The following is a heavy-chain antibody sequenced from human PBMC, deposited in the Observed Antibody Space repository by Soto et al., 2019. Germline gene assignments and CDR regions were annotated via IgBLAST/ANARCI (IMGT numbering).Heavy chain of an antibody. CDR2: IQQDGSEK. Sequence: ESGGGLVQPGGSLRLSCAASGFTFSTYWMHWVRQAPGKGLEWVANIQQDGSEKYFVDSVKGRFTISRDNAKNSLSLQMDSLRAEDTAVYFCARSRLPNGSGSQSVDYWGQGTLVTVSS. CDR1: GFTFSTYW. D-gene: IGHD3-10*01. J-gene: IGHJ4*02. V-gene: IGHV3-7*01. CDR3: ARSRLPNGSGSQSVDY.